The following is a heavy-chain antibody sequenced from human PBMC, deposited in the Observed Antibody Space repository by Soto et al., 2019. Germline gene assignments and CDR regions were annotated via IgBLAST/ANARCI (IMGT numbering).Heavy chain of an antibody. CDR1: GFSVSRNY. J-gene: IGHJ4*02. CDR3: ARVPGRL. V-gene: IGHV3-53*02. D-gene: IGHD3-10*01. CDR2: VSSGGAT. Sequence: QLVETGGGLIQPGTSLTLSCAASGFSVSRNYMTWVRQAPGKGLEWVSFVSSGGATFYADSVKGRFILSRDDSQNTMYLQMNNLIAEDTAVYYCARVPGRLWGRGTLVTVAS.